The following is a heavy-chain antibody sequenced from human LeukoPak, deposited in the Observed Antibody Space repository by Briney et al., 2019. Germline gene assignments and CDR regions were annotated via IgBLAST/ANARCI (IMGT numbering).Heavy chain of an antibody. CDR1: GASISSSNYY. D-gene: IGHD6-13*01. V-gene: IGHV4-39*01. Sequence: PSETLSLTCTVSGASISSSNYYWSWIRQPPGKGLEWIGNIYYNGSTYYKPSLKSRVTISVDTSKNQFSLKLSSVTAADTAVYYCARADSSSWYPDWFDPWGQGTLVTVSS. CDR2: IYYNGST. CDR3: ARADSSSWYPDWFDP. J-gene: IGHJ5*02.